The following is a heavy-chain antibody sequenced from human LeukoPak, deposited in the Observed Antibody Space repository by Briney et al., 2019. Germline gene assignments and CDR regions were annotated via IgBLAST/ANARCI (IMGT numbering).Heavy chain of an antibody. CDR3: ARVLTRYYDSSGPIDAFDI. CDR1: GFTFSSYW. V-gene: IGHV3-74*01. J-gene: IGHJ3*02. D-gene: IGHD3-22*01. CDR2: INSDGSST. Sequence: GGSLRLSCEASGFTFSSYWMHWVRQAPGKGLVWVSRINSDGSSTSYADSVKGRFTISRDNAKNTLYLQMNSLRAEDTAVYYCARVLTRYYDSSGPIDAFDIWGQGTMVTVSS.